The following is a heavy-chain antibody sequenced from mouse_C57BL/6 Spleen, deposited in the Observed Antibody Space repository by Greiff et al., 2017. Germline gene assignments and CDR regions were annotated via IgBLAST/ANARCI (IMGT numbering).Heavy chain of an antibody. V-gene: IGHV1-15*01. Sequence: SGAELVRPGASVTLSCKASGYTFTDYEMHWVKQTPVHGLEWIGAIDPETGGTAYNQKFKGKAILTADKSSSTAYMELRSLTSEDSAVYYCTRGEVITSVVADVWGTGTTVTVSS. D-gene: IGHD1-1*01. CDR1: GYTFTDYE. CDR3: TRGEVITSVVADV. J-gene: IGHJ1*03. CDR2: IDPETGGT.